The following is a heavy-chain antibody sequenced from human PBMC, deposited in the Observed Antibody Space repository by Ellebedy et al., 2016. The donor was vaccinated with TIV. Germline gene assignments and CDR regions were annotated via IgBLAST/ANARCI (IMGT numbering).Heavy chain of an antibody. CDR1: GGSISSYY. J-gene: IGHJ4*02. D-gene: IGHD6-19*01. V-gene: IGHV4-59*12. Sequence: GSLRLXCTVSGGSISSYYWSWIRQYPGKGLEWIGYIYYSGSTNYNPSLKSRVTISVDTSKNQFSLKLSSVTAADTAVYYCARLAVAGNYWGQGTLVTVSS. CDR3: ARLAVAGNY. CDR2: IYYSGST.